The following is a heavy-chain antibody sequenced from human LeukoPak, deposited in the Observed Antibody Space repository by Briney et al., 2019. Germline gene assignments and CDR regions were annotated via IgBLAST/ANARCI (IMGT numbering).Heavy chain of an antibody. CDR2: ISRRGDTT. Sequence: PGGSLRLSCGASGFTFSNYAMTWVRQVPGKGLEWLSGISRRGDTTYYADSVKGRFTISRDNSKNTLYLRMNSLRAEDTAVYYCAKGLYSSGASGYYYGMDVWGQGTTVTISS. CDR1: GFTFSNYA. D-gene: IGHD6-19*01. CDR3: AKGLYSSGASGYYYGMDV. J-gene: IGHJ6*02. V-gene: IGHV3-23*01.